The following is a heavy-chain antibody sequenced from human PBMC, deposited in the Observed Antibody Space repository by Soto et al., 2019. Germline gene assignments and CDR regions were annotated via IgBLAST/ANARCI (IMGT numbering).Heavy chain of an antibody. V-gene: IGHV1-58*01. CDR2: IVVGSGNT. Sequence: VASVKVSCKXSGFTFTSSAVQWVRQARGQRLEWIGWIVVGSGNTNYAQKFQERVTITRDMSTSTAYMELSSLRSEDTAVYYCAADSHYYDSSGYYSHWGQGTLVTVSS. CDR1: GFTFTSSA. J-gene: IGHJ4*02. CDR3: AADSHYYDSSGYYSH. D-gene: IGHD3-22*01.